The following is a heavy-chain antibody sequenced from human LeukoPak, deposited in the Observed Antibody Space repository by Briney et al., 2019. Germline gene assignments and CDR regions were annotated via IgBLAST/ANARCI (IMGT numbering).Heavy chain of an antibody. Sequence: SQTLSLTYAISGDSVSSNSAAWNWIRQSPSRGLEWLGRTYYRSKWYNDYAVSVKSRITINPDTSKNQFSLQLNSVTPEDTAVYYCARETATVTAVGYYYYGIDVWGQGTTVTVSS. CDR2: TYYRSKWYN. CDR1: GDSVSSNSAA. V-gene: IGHV6-1*01. J-gene: IGHJ6*02. D-gene: IGHD4-17*01. CDR3: ARETATVTAVGYYYYGIDV.